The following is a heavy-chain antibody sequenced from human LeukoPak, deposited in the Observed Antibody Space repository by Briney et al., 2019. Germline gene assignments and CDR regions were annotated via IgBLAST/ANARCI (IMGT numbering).Heavy chain of an antibody. Sequence: RSSETLSLTCAVYGGSFSGYYWSWIRQPPGKGLEWIGEINHSGSTNYNPSLKSRVTISVDTSKNRFSLKLSSVTAADTAVYYCARLSPYYYGSGSWKAFDIWGQGTMVTVSS. CDR3: ARLSPYYYGSGSWKAFDI. J-gene: IGHJ3*02. V-gene: IGHV4-34*01. CDR2: INHSGST. CDR1: GGSFSGYY. D-gene: IGHD3-10*01.